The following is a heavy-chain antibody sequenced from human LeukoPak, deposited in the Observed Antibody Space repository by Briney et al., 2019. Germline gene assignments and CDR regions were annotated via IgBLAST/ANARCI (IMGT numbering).Heavy chain of an antibody. CDR3: ARGLDYDSSGYYYGGVTGDY. D-gene: IGHD3-22*01. Sequence: SETLSLTCTVSGGSISSYYWSWIRQPPGKGLEWIGYIYYSGSTYYNPSLKSRVTISVDTSKNQFSLKLSSETAADTAVYYCARGLDYDSSGYYYGGVTGDYWGQGTLVTVSS. CDR1: GGSISSYY. V-gene: IGHV4-59*08. CDR2: IYYSGST. J-gene: IGHJ4*02.